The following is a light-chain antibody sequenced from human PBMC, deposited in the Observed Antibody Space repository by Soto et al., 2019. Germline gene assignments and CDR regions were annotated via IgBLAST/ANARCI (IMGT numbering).Light chain of an antibody. J-gene: IGLJ2*01. V-gene: IGLV2-14*03. CDR1: SSDIGAYAY. CDR2: DVN. CDR3: GSYTRSNSVI. Sequence: QSALTQPASVSGSPGQSIAISCTGTSSDIGAYAYVSWYQQHPGKIPKLIVFDVNYRPSGVSSRFSGSKSGNTASLTISGLQAEGEADYYCGSYTRSNSVIFGGGTKLTVL.